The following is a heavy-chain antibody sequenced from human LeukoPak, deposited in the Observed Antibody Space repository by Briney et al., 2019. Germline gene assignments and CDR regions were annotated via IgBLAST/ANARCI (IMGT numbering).Heavy chain of an antibody. V-gene: IGHV4-38-2*02. J-gene: IGHJ4*02. CDR3: ARDRGVRGEMDF. D-gene: IGHD3-10*01. Sequence: SETLSLTCAVSGYSISSLYYWHWVRQPPGKGLAWIGRISHSGSTYYNPSLKTRVTISVDTPNHHFSLKLTSVTAADTAVYYCARDRGVRGEMDFWGQGTLVTVSS. CDR1: GYSISSLYY. CDR2: ISHSGST.